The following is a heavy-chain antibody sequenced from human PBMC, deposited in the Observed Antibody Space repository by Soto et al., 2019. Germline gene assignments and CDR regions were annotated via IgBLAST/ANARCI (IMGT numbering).Heavy chain of an antibody. J-gene: IGHJ3*02. CDR2: ISSSSSYT. Sequence: GGSLRLSCAASGFTFSDYYMSWIRQAPGKGLEWVSYISSSSSYTNYADSVKGRFTISRGNAKNSLYLQMNSLRAEDTAVYYCVSYGNAFDIWGQGTMVTVSS. CDR3: VSYGNAFDI. V-gene: IGHV3-11*06. CDR1: GFTFSDYY. D-gene: IGHD1-26*01.